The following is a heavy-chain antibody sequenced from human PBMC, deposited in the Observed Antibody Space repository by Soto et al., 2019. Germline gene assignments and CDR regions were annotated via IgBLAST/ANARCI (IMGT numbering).Heavy chain of an antibody. J-gene: IGHJ3*02. CDR3: ARAGSVPDAFDI. V-gene: IGHV5-10-1*01. CDR1: GYSFTSYW. Sequence: PGEALEISCKGSGYSFTSYWISWVRQMPGKGLEWMGRIDPSDSYTNYSPSFQGHVTISADKSISTAYLQWSSLKASDTAMYYCARAGSVPDAFDIWGQGTMVTVPS. CDR2: IDPSDSYT. D-gene: IGHD6-6*01.